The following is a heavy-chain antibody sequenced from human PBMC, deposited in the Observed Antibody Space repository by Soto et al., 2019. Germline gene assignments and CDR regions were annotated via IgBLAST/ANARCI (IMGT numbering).Heavy chain of an antibody. D-gene: IGHD1-1*01. V-gene: IGHV4-30-4*01. J-gene: IGHJ6*02. CDR3: ARDLWVEPELYYYGMDV. CDR1: VDSIISADYY. Sequence: SETPSLTCTFSVDSIISADYYWSWIRQTPGKGLEWIGHIFYSGTTYYNPSLKSRLTISVDTSKNHLSLRLTSVTAADTAVYYCARDLWVEPELYYYGMDVWGQGPMVTVSS. CDR2: IFYSGTT.